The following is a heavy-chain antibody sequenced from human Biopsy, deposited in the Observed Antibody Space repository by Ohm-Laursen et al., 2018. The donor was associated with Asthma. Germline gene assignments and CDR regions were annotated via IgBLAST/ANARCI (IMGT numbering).Heavy chain of an antibody. CDR3: ARGDSSGWSHYYFDY. CDR2: LIPVLGTP. Sequence: GASVKVSCKASGDSFSNYAISWVRQAPGQGLEWMGGLIPVLGTPDHAQMFEGRVTITADESTSTAYMELSSLSSEDTAVYYCARGDSSGWSHYYFDYWGQGTLVTVSS. J-gene: IGHJ4*02. V-gene: IGHV1-69*13. CDR1: GDSFSNYA. D-gene: IGHD6-19*01.